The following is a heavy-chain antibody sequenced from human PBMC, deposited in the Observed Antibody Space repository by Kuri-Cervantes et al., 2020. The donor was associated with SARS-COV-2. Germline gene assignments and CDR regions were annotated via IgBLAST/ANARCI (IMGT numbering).Heavy chain of an antibody. CDR3: ARGPPAAVGLYYFDY. CDR1: GFTFSSYS. V-gene: IGHV3-53*01. D-gene: IGHD6-19*01. Sequence: GGSLRLSCAASGFTFSSYSMNWVRQAPGKGLEWVSVIYSGGSTYYADSVKGRFTISRDNSKNTLYLQMNSLRAEDTAVYYCARGPPAAVGLYYFDYWGQGTLVTVSS. CDR2: IYSGGST. J-gene: IGHJ4*02.